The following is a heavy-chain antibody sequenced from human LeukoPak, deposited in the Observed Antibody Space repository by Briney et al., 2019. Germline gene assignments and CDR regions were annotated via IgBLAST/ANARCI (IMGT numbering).Heavy chain of an antibody. CDR1: GFTFSSYA. V-gene: IGHV3-23*01. D-gene: IGHD1-7*01. CDR3: AKRPVIDPKSITGTKWTLDS. Sequence: GGSLRLSCAASGFTFSSYAMSWVRQAPGKGLEWVSAISGSGGSTYYADSVKGRFTISRDNSKNTLYLQMNSLRVEDTAVYYCAKRPVIDPKSITGTKWTLDSWGQGTLVTVSS. J-gene: IGHJ4*02. CDR2: ISGSGGST.